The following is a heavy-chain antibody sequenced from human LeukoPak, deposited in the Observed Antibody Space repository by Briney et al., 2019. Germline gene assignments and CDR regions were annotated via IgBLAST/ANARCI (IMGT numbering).Heavy chain of an antibody. Sequence: SETLSLTCTVSGGSISSSSYYWGWIRQPPGKGLEWIGSIYYSGSTYYNPSLKSRVTISVDTSQNQFSLKLSSVTAADTAVYYCARHFKVPNTSSWYYFDYWGQGILVTAS. V-gene: IGHV4-39*01. CDR2: IYYSGST. CDR1: GGSISSSSYY. D-gene: IGHD6-13*01. CDR3: ARHFKVPNTSSWYYFDY. J-gene: IGHJ4*02.